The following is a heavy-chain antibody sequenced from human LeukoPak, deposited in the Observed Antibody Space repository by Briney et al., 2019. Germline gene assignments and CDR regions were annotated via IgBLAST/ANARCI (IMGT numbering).Heavy chain of an antibody. CDR2: IYYSGST. V-gene: IGHV4-39*07. D-gene: IGHD4-17*01. Sequence: SETLSLTCTVSGGSISSSSYYWGWIRQPPGKGLEWIGSIYYSGSTYYNPSLKSRVTISVDTSKNQFSLKLSSVPAADTAVYYCARGNDTTVNTYYYYMDVWGKGTTVTVSS. CDR3: ARGNDTTVNTYYYYMDV. CDR1: GGSISSSSYY. J-gene: IGHJ6*03.